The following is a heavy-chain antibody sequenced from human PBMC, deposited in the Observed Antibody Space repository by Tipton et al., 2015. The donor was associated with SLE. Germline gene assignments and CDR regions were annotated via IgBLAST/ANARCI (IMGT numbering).Heavy chain of an antibody. Sequence: TLSLTCTVSGGSISSHYWSWIRQPPGKGLEWIGYIYNSGSGNYNPSLKSRVTISVDTSKNQFSLKLSSVSAADTAVYYCARSDYYDGSGYYSFAFDIWGQGTIFPVSS. CDR2: IYNSGSG. V-gene: IGHV4-59*11. CDR3: ARSDYYDGSGYYSFAFDI. J-gene: IGHJ3*02. CDR1: GGSISSHY. D-gene: IGHD3-22*01.